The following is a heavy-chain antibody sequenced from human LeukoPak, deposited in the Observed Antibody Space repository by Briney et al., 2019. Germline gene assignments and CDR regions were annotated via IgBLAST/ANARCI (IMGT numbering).Heavy chain of an antibody. CDR3: AREVGEDGYNPFDY. CDR1: GYSISSGYY. D-gene: IGHD5-24*01. V-gene: IGHV4-38-2*02. J-gene: IGHJ4*02. Sequence: SETLSLTCTVSGYSISSGYYWGWIRPPPGKGLEWIGSIYHSGSTYYNPSLKSRVTISVDTSKNQFSLKLSSVTAADTAVYYCAREVGEDGYNPFDYWGQGTLVTVSS. CDR2: IYHSGST.